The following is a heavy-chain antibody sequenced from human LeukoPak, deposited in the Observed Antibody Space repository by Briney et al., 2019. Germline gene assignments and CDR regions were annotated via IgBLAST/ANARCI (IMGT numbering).Heavy chain of an antibody. CDR1: GGSVSSRHYY. Sequence: SETLSLTCTVSGGSVSSRHYYWGWIRQPPGKGLEWIGSVYYSGPTYYNPSLKSRVTISVDASKNQFSLKLSSVTAADTAVYYCARAQLNYYHYYYMDVWGKGTTVTVSS. J-gene: IGHJ6*03. D-gene: IGHD5-18*01. V-gene: IGHV4-39*07. CDR3: ARAQLNYYHYYYMDV. CDR2: VYYSGPT.